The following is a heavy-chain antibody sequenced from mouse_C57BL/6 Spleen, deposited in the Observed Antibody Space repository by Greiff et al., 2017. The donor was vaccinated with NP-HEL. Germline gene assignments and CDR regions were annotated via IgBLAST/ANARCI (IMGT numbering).Heavy chain of an antibody. Sequence: EVQLQQSGPGLVKPSQSLSLPCSVTGYSITSGYYWNWIRQFPGNKLEWMGYISYDGSNNYNPSLKNRISITRDTSKNQFFLKLNSVTTEDTATYYCARGGTSWVFDYWGQGTTLTVSS. J-gene: IGHJ2*01. CDR2: ISYDGSN. V-gene: IGHV3-6*01. D-gene: IGHD2-14*01. CDR1: GYSITSGYY. CDR3: ARGGTSWVFDY.